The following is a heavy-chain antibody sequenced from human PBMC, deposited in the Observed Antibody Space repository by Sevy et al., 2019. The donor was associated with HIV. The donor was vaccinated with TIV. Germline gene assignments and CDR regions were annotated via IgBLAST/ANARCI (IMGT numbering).Heavy chain of an antibody. Sequence: GGSQRLSCAVSGSSFDSYGMTWVRQAPGKGLEWVSGISGSGSRTYYADSVKGRFIISRDNSKNTLDLQMNSLRSEDTALYYCAKGGGGHYDPDEIGYYFYYYNMDVWGKGTTVTVSS. J-gene: IGHJ6*03. CDR2: ISGSGSRT. CDR3: AKGGGGHYDPDEIGYYFYYYNMDV. V-gene: IGHV3-23*01. CDR1: GSSFDSYG. D-gene: IGHD3-22*01.